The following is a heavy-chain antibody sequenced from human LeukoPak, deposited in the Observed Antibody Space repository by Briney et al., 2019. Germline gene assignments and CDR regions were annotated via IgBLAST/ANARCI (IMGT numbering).Heavy chain of an antibody. V-gene: IGHV5-51*01. CDR2: VYPGDSDV. Sequence: PGESLKISCKGSGYSFATYWIGWVRQMPGKGLEWMGIVYPGDSDVRYSPSFQGQVTISVDKSINTAYLQWSSLKASDTAKFYCARHQDGYTYGYDYWSQGTLVTVSS. CDR1: GYSFATYW. D-gene: IGHD5-18*01. J-gene: IGHJ4*02. CDR3: ARHQDGYTYGYDY.